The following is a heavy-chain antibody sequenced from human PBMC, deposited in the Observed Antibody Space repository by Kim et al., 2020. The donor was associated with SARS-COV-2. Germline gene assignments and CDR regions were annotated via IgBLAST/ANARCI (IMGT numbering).Heavy chain of an antibody. J-gene: IGHJ4*02. D-gene: IGHD3-22*01. Sequence: GGSLRLSCAASGFTFSSYAMHWVRQAPGKGLEWVAVISYDGSNKYYADSVKGRFTISRDNSKNTLYLQMNSLRAEDTAVYYCARDGYYYDSSGYYQKYYFDYWGQGTLVTVSS. CDR2: ISYDGSNK. CDR3: ARDGYYYDSSGYYQKYYFDY. V-gene: IGHV3-30*04. CDR1: GFTFSSYA.